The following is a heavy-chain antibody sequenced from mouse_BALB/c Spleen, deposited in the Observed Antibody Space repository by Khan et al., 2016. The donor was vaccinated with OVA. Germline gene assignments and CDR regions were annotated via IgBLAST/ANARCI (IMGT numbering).Heavy chain of an antibody. CDR3: ARWMGYYAMDY. CDR1: GYSITSGYS. V-gene: IGHV3-1*02. CDR2: IHYSGST. D-gene: IGHD2-3*01. J-gene: IGHJ4*01. Sequence: EVQLQESGPDLVKPSQSLSLTCTVTGYSITSGYSWHWIRQFPGNKLEWMGYIHYSGSTNYNPSIKSRISITRDTSKNQFFLQLKSVTTEDTATCYCARWMGYYAMDYWGQGTSVTVSS.